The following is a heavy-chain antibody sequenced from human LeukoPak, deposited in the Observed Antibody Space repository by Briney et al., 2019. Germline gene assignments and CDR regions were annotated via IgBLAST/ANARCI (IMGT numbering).Heavy chain of an antibody. CDR1: GYTFTDYY. J-gene: IGHJ4*02. CDR2: INPNDGDT. Sequence: GASVKVSCKASGYTFTDYYMHWVRQAPGQGFEWMGGINPNDGDTNYAQKFQGGVTMTRDTSISTAHMEVSRLRSDDTAVYYCARANFLYCSSTTCLFDYWGQGTLVTVSS. CDR3: ARANFLYCSSTTCLFDY. D-gene: IGHD2-2*01. V-gene: IGHV1-2*02.